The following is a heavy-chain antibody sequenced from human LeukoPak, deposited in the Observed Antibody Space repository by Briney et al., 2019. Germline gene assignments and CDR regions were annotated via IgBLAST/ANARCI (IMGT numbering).Heavy chain of an antibody. D-gene: IGHD3-16*02. CDR3: ARGHMITFGSVIGLLDS. J-gene: IGHJ4*02. CDR2: INPNTGYT. CDR1: GYSFTGYY. V-gene: IGHV1-2*02. Sequence: ASVKVSFKASGYSFTGYYIHWVRQAPGQGVEWMGWINPNTGYTRYVPKVQGRVTITRDTSMTTAYMEVTRLRSDDTAVYFCARGHMITFGSVIGLLDSWGQGTLVTVSS.